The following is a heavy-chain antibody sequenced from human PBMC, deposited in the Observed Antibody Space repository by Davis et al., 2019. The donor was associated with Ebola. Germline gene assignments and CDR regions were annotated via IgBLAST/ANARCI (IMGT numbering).Heavy chain of an antibody. CDR1: GGSIISYNHH. V-gene: IGHV4-39*01. CDR3: AKIIAVARFDI. CDR2: ISYNGDA. Sequence: SETLSLTCTVSGGSIISYNHHWGWIRQTPGKGLEWIGSISYNGDAYYKSSLKSRVTIAVDTSRNQFSMRLTSMAAADAGAYYCAKIIAVARFDIWGQGTLVTVSS. J-gene: IGHJ4*02. D-gene: IGHD6-19*01.